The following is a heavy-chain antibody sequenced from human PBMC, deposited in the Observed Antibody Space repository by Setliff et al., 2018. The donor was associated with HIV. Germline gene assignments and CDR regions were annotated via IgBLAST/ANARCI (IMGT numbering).Heavy chain of an antibody. CDR1: GLTFSTSW. J-gene: IGHJ4*02. CDR3: ANMQWASNAWYSFDY. Sequence: GGSLRLSCAASGLTFSTSWMQWVRQSPGEGLLWVARLNPEANYIHYADSVKGRFTISRDNAKNTLYLQMNSLRTEDTAVYYCANMQWASNAWYSFDYWGQGALVTVSS. V-gene: IGHV3-74*01. CDR2: LNPEANYI. D-gene: IGHD6-19*01.